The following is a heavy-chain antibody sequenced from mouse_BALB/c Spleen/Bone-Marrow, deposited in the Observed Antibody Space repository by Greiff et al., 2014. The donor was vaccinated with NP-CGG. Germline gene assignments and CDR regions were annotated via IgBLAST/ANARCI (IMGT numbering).Heavy chain of an antibody. D-gene: IGHD1-1*01. Sequence: EVNLVESGGGLMKPGGSLKLSCAASGFSFSSYAMSWVRQTPEKRLEWVATISSGGSYTYQADSVKGRFTISRDTAKNTLYLQMSSLRSEDTAMYYCARQDYYGSSPHWYFDVWGAGTTVTVSS. CDR1: GFSFSSYA. CDR3: ARQDYYGSSPHWYFDV. J-gene: IGHJ1*01. CDR2: ISSGGSYT. V-gene: IGHV5-9-3*01.